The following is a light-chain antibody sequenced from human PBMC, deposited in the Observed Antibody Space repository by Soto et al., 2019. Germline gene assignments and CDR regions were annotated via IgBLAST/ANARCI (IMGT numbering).Light chain of an antibody. CDR1: QDIASA. CDR3: QQFNSYPHT. Sequence: AIRLTQSPSSLSAYVGDRVTITCRASQDIASALAWYQQKPGKSPKLLIYGASSLESGVPSRFSGSGSGTDFTLTISSLQAEDFATYYCQQFNSYPHTFGPGTKVDIK. V-gene: IGKV1-13*02. J-gene: IGKJ3*01. CDR2: GAS.